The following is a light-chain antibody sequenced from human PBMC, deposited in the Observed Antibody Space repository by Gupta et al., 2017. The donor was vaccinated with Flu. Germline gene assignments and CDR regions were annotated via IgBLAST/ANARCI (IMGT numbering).Light chain of an antibody. CDR2: GAS. CDR1: QSVSIN. V-gene: IGKV3-15*01. Sequence: VMTQSPATLSVSPGETATLSCRASQSVSINLSWYQQKPGQATRLLIYGASTRATDIPARFRFSGSGTEFTLTISILQSQDSAFYYWQQYHRYTTPWTFGPGTKVEIK. CDR3: QQYHRYTTPWT. J-gene: IGKJ1*01.